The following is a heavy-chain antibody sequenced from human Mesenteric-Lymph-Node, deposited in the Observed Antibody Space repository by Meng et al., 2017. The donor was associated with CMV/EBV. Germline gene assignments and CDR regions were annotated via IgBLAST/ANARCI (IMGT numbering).Heavy chain of an antibody. V-gene: IGHV4-34*01. CDR3: ARHQRWLKSEGGFNY. CDR1: GGAFSGYY. Sequence: QLQQQQWGAGLLKPSETLSLTCAVYGGAFSGYYWSWIRQPPGKGLEWIGEINHSGSTNYNPSLKSRVTISVDTSKNQFSLKLSSVTAADTAVYYCARHQRWLKSEGGFNYWGQGTLVTVSS. CDR2: INHSGST. D-gene: IGHD4-23*01. J-gene: IGHJ4*02.